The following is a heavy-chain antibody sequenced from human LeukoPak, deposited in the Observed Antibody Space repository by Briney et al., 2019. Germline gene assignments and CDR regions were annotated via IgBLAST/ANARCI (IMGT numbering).Heavy chain of an antibody. D-gene: IGHD3-16*01. J-gene: IGHJ4*02. CDR3: ARDKDYAAVD. CDR2: IIPILGIA. V-gene: IGHV1-69*04. CDR1: GGTFSSYA. Sequence: GASVKVSCKASGGTFSSYAISWVRQAPGQGLEWMGRIIPILGIANYAQKFQGRVTMTRDTSTSTVYMELSSLRSGDTAVYYCARDKDYAAVDWGQGTLVTVSS.